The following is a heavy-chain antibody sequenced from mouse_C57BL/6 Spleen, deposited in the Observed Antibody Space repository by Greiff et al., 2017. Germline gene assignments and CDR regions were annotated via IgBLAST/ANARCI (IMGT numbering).Heavy chain of an antibody. V-gene: IGHV3-6*01. D-gene: IGHD2-4*01. CDR3: ARSYYDYLFDY. Sequence: LMESGPGLVKPSQSLSLTCSVTGYSITSGYYWNWIRQFPGNKLEWMGYISYDGSNNYNPSLKNRISITRDTSKNQFFLKLNSVTTEDTATYYCARSYYDYLFDYWGQGTTLTVSS. CDR2: ISYDGSN. J-gene: IGHJ2*01. CDR1: GYSITSGYY.